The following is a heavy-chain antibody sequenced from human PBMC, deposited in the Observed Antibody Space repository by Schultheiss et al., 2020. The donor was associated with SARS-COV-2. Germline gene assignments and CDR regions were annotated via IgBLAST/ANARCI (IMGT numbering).Heavy chain of an antibody. D-gene: IGHD6-19*01. CDR3: ARDAVAGDFDY. CDR1: GFTVSSNY. J-gene: IGHJ4*02. CDR2: ISGSGGST. V-gene: IGHV3-53*01. Sequence: GGSLRLSCAASGFTVSSNYMSWVRQAPGKGLEWVSAISGSGGSTYYADSVKGRFTISRDNSKNTLYLQMNSLRAEDTAVYYCARDAVAGDFDYWGQGTLVTVSS.